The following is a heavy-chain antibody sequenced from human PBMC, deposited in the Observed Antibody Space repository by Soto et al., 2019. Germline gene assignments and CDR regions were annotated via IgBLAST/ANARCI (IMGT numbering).Heavy chain of an antibody. Sequence: GGSLRLSCVASGFTFSSYSIVWVRQAPGKGLERVSYIFTTGTTIYYADSVKGRFTVSRDNAKNSLFLLLNSLRAEDTAVYYCARDKDWAFDYWGQGTLVTVSS. J-gene: IGHJ4*02. V-gene: IGHV3-48*03. CDR3: ARDKDWAFDY. CDR2: IFTTGTTI. CDR1: GFTFSSYS. D-gene: IGHD3-9*01.